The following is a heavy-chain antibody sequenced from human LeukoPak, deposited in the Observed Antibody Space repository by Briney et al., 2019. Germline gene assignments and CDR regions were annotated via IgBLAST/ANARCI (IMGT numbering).Heavy chain of an antibody. Sequence: GGSLRLSCAAPGFTFSNYNMNWVRQAPGKSLEWVSSITSTSTYTFYADSVKGRFTISRDNAKNSLYLQMNSLRAEDTAVYYCARLTTVVTLDYWGQGTLVTVSS. CDR1: GFTFSNYN. J-gene: IGHJ4*02. D-gene: IGHD4-23*01. V-gene: IGHV3-21*01. CDR2: ITSTSTYT. CDR3: ARLTTVVTLDY.